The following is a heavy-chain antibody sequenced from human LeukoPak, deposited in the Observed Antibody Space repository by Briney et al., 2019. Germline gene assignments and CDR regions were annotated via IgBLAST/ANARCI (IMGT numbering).Heavy chain of an antibody. Sequence: SETLSLTCTVSGGSISSSGYYWSWIRQPPGKGLEWIGEINHSGSTNYNPSLKSRVTISVDTSKNQFSLKLSSVTAADTAVYYCARGGGVSGWYDWGQGTLVTVSS. J-gene: IGHJ4*02. CDR1: GGSISSSGYY. D-gene: IGHD6-19*01. CDR2: INHSGST. CDR3: ARGGGVSGWYD. V-gene: IGHV4-39*07.